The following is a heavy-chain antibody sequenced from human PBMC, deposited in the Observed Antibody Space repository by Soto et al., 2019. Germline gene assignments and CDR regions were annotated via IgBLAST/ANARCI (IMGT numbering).Heavy chain of an antibody. V-gene: IGHV3-23*01. CDR2: IGGSGGST. CDR1: GVSFKDYS. J-gene: IGHJ5*02. Sequence: PGGSMGLACAASGVSFKDYSVDGVRQDPGKGLEWVSVIGGSGGSTYYADSVKGRFTISRDNSKNTLYLQMNSLRAEDTAVYYCAKDQGEMTTWGQGTLVTVSS. CDR3: AKDQGEMTT. D-gene: IGHD4-17*01.